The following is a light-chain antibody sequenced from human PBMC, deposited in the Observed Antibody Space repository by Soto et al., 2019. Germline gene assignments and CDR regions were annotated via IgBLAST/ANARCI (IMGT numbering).Light chain of an antibody. Sequence: DIQRTQSPSFMSASVGDRVTITCRARQSSGKPLDCYQQQPGKAPKSLIYAASSWQSRAPSRFSGSGSGTEFSRTISSLQPEDFATYYYLPQYSYPRAFGQGTKVDIK. CDR1: QSSGKP. CDR2: AAS. V-gene: IGKV1-17*01. CDR3: LPQYSYPRA. J-gene: IGKJ1*01.